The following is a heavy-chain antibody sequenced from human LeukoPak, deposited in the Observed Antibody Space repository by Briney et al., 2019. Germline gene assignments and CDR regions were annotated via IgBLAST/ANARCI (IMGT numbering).Heavy chain of an antibody. J-gene: IGHJ6*03. CDR2: ISGSGGST. Sequence: GGSLRLSCAASGFTFSSYAMSWVRQAPGKGLEWVSAISGSGGSTYYADSVKGRFTISRDNAKNSLYLQMNSLRAEDTAVYYCARDLSPADYYMDVWGKGTTVTVSS. V-gene: IGHV3-23*01. D-gene: IGHD2/OR15-2a*01. CDR3: ARDLSPADYYMDV. CDR1: GFTFSSYA.